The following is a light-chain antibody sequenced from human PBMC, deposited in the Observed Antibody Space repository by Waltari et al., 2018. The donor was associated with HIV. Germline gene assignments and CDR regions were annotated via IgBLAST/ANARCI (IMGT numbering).Light chain of an antibody. CDR2: DVD. CDR1: ISNIGSSNH. V-gene: IGLV2-14*01. J-gene: IGLJ1*01. CDR3: SSYTVTSFYL. Sequence: QSALTQPASVSASPGQSLTISCAGTISNIGSSNHVSWYQHLPGEAPRLIIYDVDNRPSGVSDLFSGSKSANTAYLTISGLQAEDEADYFCSSYTVTSFYLFGTGTKVTVL.